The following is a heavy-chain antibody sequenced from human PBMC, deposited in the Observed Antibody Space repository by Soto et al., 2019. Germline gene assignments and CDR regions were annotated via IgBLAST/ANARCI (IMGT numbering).Heavy chain of an antibody. V-gene: IGHV3-48*01. J-gene: IGHJ5*02. CDR3: ARESRSPGSYSGSHRGRFDP. CDR2: ISSSSTI. D-gene: IGHD1-26*01. CDR1: GFTFSSYS. Sequence: GGSLRLSCAASGFTFSSYSMNWVRQAPGKGLEWVSYISSSSTIYYADSVKGRFTISRDNAKNSLYLQMNSLRAEDTAVYYCARESRSPGSYSGSHRGRFDPWGQGTLVTVSS.